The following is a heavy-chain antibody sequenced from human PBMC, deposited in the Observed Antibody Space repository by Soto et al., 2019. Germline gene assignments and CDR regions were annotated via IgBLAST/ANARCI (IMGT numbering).Heavy chain of an antibody. CDR2: ISGSGSST. CDR1: GFTFSSYA. Sequence: GGSLRLSCAASGFTFSSYAMSWVRQAPGRGLEWVSFISGSGSSTYSADSVRGRFTISRDNSKNTLYLQMNSLRAEDTAVYYCAKSPGITIFGVVIKPPLDSWGQGTLVTVSS. J-gene: IGHJ4*02. D-gene: IGHD3-3*01. V-gene: IGHV3-23*01. CDR3: AKSPGITIFGVVIKPPLDS.